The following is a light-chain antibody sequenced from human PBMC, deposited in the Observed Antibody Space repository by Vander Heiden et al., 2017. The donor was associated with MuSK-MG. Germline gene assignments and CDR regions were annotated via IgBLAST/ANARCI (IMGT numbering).Light chain of an antibody. V-gene: IGKV1-33*01. J-gene: IGKJ4*01. CDR2: TAS. CDR1: EDISVY. CDR3: RQEDSVPGA. Sequence: DTQMTQSPSSVSASVGDRVTITCQASEDISVYLDWYQQKPGKAPKVLIHTASGLDDGVPSRFSGSGSGTHFTFTITSLQPEDLATYYCRQEDSVPGAFGGGTKVE.